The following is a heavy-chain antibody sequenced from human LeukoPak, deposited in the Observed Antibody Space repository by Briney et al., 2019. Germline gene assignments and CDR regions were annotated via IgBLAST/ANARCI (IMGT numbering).Heavy chain of an antibody. J-gene: IGHJ4*02. CDR3: AREQVDY. V-gene: IGHV3-7*01. Sequence: GGTLRLSCAASGFTFSRYWMTWVRQAPGKGLEWVANINQDGSEKYYVDSVKGRFTISRDNAKNSLYLQMNRLRAEGTAVYYCAREQVDYWGQGTLVTVSS. CDR2: INQDGSEK. CDR1: GFTFSRYW.